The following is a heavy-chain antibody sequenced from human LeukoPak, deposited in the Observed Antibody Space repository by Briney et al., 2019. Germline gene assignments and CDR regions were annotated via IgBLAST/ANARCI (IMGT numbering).Heavy chain of an antibody. J-gene: IGHJ3*01. CDR2: ISSSSSYI. V-gene: IGHV3-21*01. CDR3: ARDYGRIGYSSGCHGF. Sequence: PGGSLRLSCAASGFTFSSYNMNWVRQAPGTGLECVSSISSSSSYIYYADSVKGRFTISRDNAQISLYLQMTSLRAEDTAVYYCARDYGRIGYSSGCHGFWGQGTMVTVSS. CDR1: GFTFSSYN. D-gene: IGHD6-19*01.